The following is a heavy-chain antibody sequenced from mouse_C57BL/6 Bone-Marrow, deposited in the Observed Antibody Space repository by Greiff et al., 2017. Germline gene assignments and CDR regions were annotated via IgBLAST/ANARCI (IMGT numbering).Heavy chain of an antibody. D-gene: IGHD1-1*01. CDR3: ARPLLLDY. V-gene: IGHV5-4*03. CDR1: GFTFSSYA. J-gene: IGHJ4*01. Sequence: EVMLVESGGGLVKPGGSLKLSCAASGFTFSSYAMSWVRQTPEKRLEWVATISDGGSYTYYPDNVKGRFTISRDNAKNNLYLQMSHLKSEDTAMYYCARPLLLDYWGQGTSVTVSS. CDR2: ISDGGSYT.